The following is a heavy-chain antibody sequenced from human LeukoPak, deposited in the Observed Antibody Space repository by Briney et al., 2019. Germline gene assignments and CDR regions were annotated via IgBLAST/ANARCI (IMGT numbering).Heavy chain of an antibody. CDR2: IYYSGST. V-gene: IGHV4-31*03. J-gene: IGHJ5*02. D-gene: IGHD2-2*01. Sequence: PSQTLSLTCTVSGGSISSGGYYWSWIRQHPGKGLEWIGYIYYSGSTYYNPSLKSRVTISVDTSKNQFSLKLSSVTAAGTAVYYCARVGYCSSTSCYVRASWFDPWGQGTLVTVSS. CDR3: ARVGYCSSTSCYVRASWFDP. CDR1: GGSISSGGYY.